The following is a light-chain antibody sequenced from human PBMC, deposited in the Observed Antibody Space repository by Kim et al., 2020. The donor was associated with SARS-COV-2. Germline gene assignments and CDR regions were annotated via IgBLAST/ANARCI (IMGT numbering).Light chain of an antibody. V-gene: IGKV3-20*01. J-gene: IGKJ2*01. CDR1: QSVSNNY. CDR2: GAS. Sequence: LSPGERPTLSCRASQSVSNNYLAWYQQKPGQAPRLRIYGASTRATGIPDRFSGSGSGTDFTLTINRLEPEEFAVYYCQQYGSSPYTFGQGTKLEI. CDR3: QQYGSSPYT.